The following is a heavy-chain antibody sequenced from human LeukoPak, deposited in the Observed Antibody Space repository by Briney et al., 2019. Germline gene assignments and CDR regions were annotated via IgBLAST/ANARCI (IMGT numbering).Heavy chain of an antibody. CDR1: GGTFSSYA. J-gene: IGHJ5*02. V-gene: IGHV1-69*05. CDR3: ASWVGGQVGRNWFDP. D-gene: IGHD1-26*01. Sequence: SVKVSCKASGGTFSSYAISWVRQAPGQGLEWMGGIIPIFGTANYAQKFQGRVTITTDESTSTAYMELSSLRSEDTAVYYCASWVGGQVGRNWFDPWGQGTLVAVSS. CDR2: IIPIFGTA.